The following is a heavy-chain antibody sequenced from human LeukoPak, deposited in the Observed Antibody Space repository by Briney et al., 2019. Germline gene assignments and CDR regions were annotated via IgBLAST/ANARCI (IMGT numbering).Heavy chain of an antibody. V-gene: IGHV5-51*01. J-gene: IGHJ4*02. D-gene: IGHD2-2*02. CDR2: IYPDDSDT. CDR3: AIGGDSTTTCYRCFNY. CDR1: GYSFRNYW. Sequence: GESLKISCKGFGYSFRNYWIGWVRQMPGKGLEWMGIIYPDDSDTRYGPSFQGQVTISADKSISTAYLQWSSLKASDTAIYYCAIGGDSTTTCYRCFNYWGQGTLVTVSS.